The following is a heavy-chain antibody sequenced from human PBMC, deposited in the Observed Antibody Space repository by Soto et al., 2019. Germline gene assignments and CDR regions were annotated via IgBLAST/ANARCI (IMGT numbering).Heavy chain of an antibody. D-gene: IGHD6-13*01. Sequence: ASVKVSCKASGYTFTGYYMHWVRQAPGQGLEWMGWINPNSGGTNYAQRFQGWVTMTRDTSISTAYMELSRLRSDDTAVYYCASEGAAGTSFDIWGQGTMVTVSS. CDR1: GYTFTGYY. V-gene: IGHV1-2*04. CDR2: INPNSGGT. J-gene: IGHJ3*02. CDR3: ASEGAAGTSFDI.